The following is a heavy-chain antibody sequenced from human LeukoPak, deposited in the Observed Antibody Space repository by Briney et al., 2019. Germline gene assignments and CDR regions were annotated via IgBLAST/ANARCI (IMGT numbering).Heavy chain of an antibody. CDR2: IWYDGSNK. CDR1: GFTFSSYG. J-gene: IGHJ2*01. Sequence: PGRSLRLSCAASGFTFSSYGMHWVRQAPGKGLEWVAVIWYDGSNKYYADSVKGRFTISRDNSKNTLYLQMNSLRAEDTAVYYCARDHLDWYFDLWGRGTLVTVSS. CDR3: ARDHLDWYFDL. V-gene: IGHV3-33*01.